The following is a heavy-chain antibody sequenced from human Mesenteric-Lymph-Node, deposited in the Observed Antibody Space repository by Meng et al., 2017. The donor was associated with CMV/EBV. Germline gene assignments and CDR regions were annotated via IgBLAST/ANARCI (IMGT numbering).Heavy chain of an antibody. D-gene: IGHD6-13*01. CDR1: GGSCSGYY. Sequence: LTCAVYGGSCSGYYWSWIRQPPGKGLEWIGEINHSGSTNYNPSLKSRVTISVDTSKNQFSLKLSSVTAADTAVYYCARGSWYGYYFDYWGQGTLVTVSS. V-gene: IGHV4-34*01. J-gene: IGHJ4*02. CDR2: INHSGST. CDR3: ARGSWYGYYFDY.